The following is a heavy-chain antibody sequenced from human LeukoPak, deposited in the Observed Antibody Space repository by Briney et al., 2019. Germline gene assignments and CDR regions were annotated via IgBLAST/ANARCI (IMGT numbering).Heavy chain of an antibody. CDR1: GFIFSSYS. J-gene: IGHJ4*02. CDR3: AKDFLLLWFGGPDY. CDR2: INDNSHYI. D-gene: IGHD3-10*01. V-gene: IGHV3-21*01. Sequence: GGSLRLSCAASGFIFSSYSMNWVRQAPGKGLEWVSSINDNSHYIYYADSVKGRFTTSRDNAQSSLFLQMNSLRVEDTAVYYCAKDFLLLWFGGPDYWGQGTLVTVSS.